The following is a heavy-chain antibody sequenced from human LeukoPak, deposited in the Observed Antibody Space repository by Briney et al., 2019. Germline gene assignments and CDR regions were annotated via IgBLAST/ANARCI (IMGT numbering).Heavy chain of an antibody. D-gene: IGHD3-9*01. CDR3: AKDVSRILTGARNYFDS. Sequence: PGGSLRLSCAASGFPFSSHGMSWVRQAPGKGLEWVSGIIGGGGSTYYADSVKGRFTISGDNSKNTLYLQMNSLRAEDTAVYYCAKDVSRILTGARNYFDSWGQGTLVTVSS. CDR1: GFPFSSHG. CDR2: IIGGGGST. V-gene: IGHV3-23*01. J-gene: IGHJ4*02.